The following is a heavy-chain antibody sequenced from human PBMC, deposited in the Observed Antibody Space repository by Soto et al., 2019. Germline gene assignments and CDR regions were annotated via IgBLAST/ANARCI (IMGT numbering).Heavy chain of an antibody. CDR2: TYYRSKWYN. CDR1: GDSVSSNSAA. Sequence: PSQTLSLTCAISGDSVSSNSAAWNWIRHSPSRGLEWLGRTYYRSKWYNEYAVSVKSRITINPDTSKNQFSLQLNSVTPEDTSVYYCARDLRSWYVQGYYYYGMDVWGQGTTVTVSS. J-gene: IGHJ6*02. CDR3: ARDLRSWYVQGYYYYGMDV. V-gene: IGHV6-1*01. D-gene: IGHD6-13*01.